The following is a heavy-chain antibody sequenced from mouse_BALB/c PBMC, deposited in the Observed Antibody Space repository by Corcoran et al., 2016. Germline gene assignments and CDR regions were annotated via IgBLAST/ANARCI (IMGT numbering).Heavy chain of an antibody. CDR1: GYSITSGYY. Sequence: DVQLQESGPVLGKPSQSLSLTCSVTGYSITSGYYWNWIRQFPGNKLEWMGYISYDGSNNYNPSLKNRISITRDTSKNQFFLKLNSVTTEDTATYYCATLLRPFDYWGQGTTLTVSS. CDR2: ISYDGSN. D-gene: IGHD1-2*01. V-gene: IGHV3-6*02. CDR3: ATLLRPFDY. J-gene: IGHJ2*01.